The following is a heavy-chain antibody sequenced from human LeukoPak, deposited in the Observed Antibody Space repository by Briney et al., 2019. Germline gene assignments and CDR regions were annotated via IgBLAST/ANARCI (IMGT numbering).Heavy chain of an antibody. CDR3: ARVKYSYGLSRERKEWFDP. CDR2: IYYSGST. D-gene: IGHD5-18*01. J-gene: IGHJ5*02. CDR1: GGSISSSSYY. Sequence: PSETLSLTCTVSGGSISSSSYYWGWIRQPPGKGLEWIGSIYYSGSTYYNPSLKSRVTISVDTSKNQFSLKLSSVTAADTAVYYCARVKYSYGLSRERKEWFDPWGQGTLVTVSS. V-gene: IGHV4-39*01.